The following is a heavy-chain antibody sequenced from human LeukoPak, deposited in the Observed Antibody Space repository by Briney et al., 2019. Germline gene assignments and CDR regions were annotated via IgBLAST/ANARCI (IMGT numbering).Heavy chain of an antibody. D-gene: IGHD1-14*01. Sequence: ASVKVSCKASGYTFTGYYMHWVRQAPGQGFEWMGWINPNSGDTTYAQNFQARVTMTRDTSINTAYMELSRLRSDDTAVYYCARGRSVTEPGTTNLFDYWGQGALVTVSS. CDR3: ARGRSVTEPGTTNLFDY. J-gene: IGHJ4*02. V-gene: IGHV1-2*02. CDR1: GYTFTGYY. CDR2: INPNSGDT.